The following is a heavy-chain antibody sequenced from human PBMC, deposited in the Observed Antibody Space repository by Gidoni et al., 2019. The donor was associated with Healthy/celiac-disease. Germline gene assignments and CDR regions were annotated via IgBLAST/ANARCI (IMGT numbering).Heavy chain of an antibody. CDR1: GFSLSTSGVG. CDR2: IYWNDDK. D-gene: IGHD3-9*01. Sequence: QITLKESGPTLVKPTQTLTLTCTFSGFSLSTSGVGVGWIRQPPGKALEWLALIYWNDDKRYSPSLKSRLTITKDTSKNQVVLTMTNMDPVDTATYYCAHSSVLRYVDWLPRDWGQGTLVTVSS. J-gene: IGHJ4*02. V-gene: IGHV2-5*01. CDR3: AHSSVLRYVDWLPRD.